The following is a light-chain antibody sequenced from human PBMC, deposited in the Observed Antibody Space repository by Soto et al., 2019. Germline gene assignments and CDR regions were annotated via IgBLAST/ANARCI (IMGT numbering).Light chain of an antibody. CDR1: SSDVAGYNY. J-gene: IGLJ1*01. V-gene: IGLV2-8*01. CDR2: EVS. CDR3: SSYAGSNNFV. Sequence: QSALTQPPSASGSPGQSVTLSCTGTSSDVAGYNYVSWYQQHPGKAPKLMIYEVSERPSGVPDSFSGSKSSNTASLTVSGIQAEDEADYYCSSYAGSNNFVFGTGTKLTVL.